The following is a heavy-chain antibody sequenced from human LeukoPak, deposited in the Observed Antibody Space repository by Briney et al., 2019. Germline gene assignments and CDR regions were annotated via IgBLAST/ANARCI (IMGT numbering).Heavy chain of an antibody. CDR3: AKPLTKRVRFLEWLTWDY. V-gene: IGHV3-23*01. CDR1: GFTFSSYA. D-gene: IGHD3-3*01. CDR2: ISGSGGST. Sequence: PGGSLRLSCAASGFTFSSYAMSWVRQAPGKGLEWVSAISGSGGSTYYADSVKGRFTISRDNSKNTLYLQMNSLRAEDTAVYYCAKPLTKRVRFLEWLTWDYWGQGTLVTVSS. J-gene: IGHJ4*02.